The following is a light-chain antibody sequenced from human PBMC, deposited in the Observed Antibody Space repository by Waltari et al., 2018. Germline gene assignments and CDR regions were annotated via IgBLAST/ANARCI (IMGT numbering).Light chain of an antibody. V-gene: IGLV2-14*03. CDR3: ASFTNTNTWV. J-gene: IGLJ3*02. CDR2: GVS. Sequence: QSALTQPASVSASPGQSITISCTGTSSDIGAYNYFSWYQQHSGKAPKLIIFGVSDRPSGVSNRFSASKSSNTASLTISGLQAEDEADYYCASFTNTNTWVFGGGTKVTVL. CDR1: SSDIGAYNY.